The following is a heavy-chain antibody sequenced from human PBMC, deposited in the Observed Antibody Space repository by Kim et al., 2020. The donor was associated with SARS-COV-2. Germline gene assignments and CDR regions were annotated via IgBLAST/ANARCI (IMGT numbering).Heavy chain of an antibody. CDR3: ARDVPPFGVVTEDIWFAP. CDR1: GFTFSSYW. Sequence: GGSLRLSCAASGFTFSSYWMHWVRQAPGKGLVWVSRINSDATSTHYADSVRGRFTISRDNAKNTLFLQMNGLRAEDTAVYYCARDVPPFGVVTEDIWFAPWGQGTLVTVSS. V-gene: IGHV3-74*01. J-gene: IGHJ5*02. D-gene: IGHD3-3*01. CDR2: INSDATST.